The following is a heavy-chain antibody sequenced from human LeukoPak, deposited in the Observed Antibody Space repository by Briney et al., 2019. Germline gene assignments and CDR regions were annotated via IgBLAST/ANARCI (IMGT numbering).Heavy chain of an antibody. V-gene: IGHV1-69*01. CDR1: RGTLSSYA. J-gene: IGHJ5*02. CDR2: IFPIFGTG. Sequence: ASVKVSCKASRGTLSSYAISWVRQAPGQGLECMGGIFPIFGTGNYAQKFQGRVTITADEATTSDYMELSSLRSEDTAMYYCARATRTIFGVVQLFDPWGQGTLVTVSS. D-gene: IGHD3-3*01. CDR3: ARATRTIFGVVQLFDP.